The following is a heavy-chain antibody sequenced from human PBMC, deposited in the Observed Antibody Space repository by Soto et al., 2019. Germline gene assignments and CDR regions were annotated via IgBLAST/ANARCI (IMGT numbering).Heavy chain of an antibody. CDR2: IYNSGTT. CDR1: GGSITRGGYY. Sequence: QVQLQESGPGLVKPSETLSLTCTVSGGSITRGGYYWSWIRQHPGKGLEWIGYIYNSGTTYYNPSLKSGVTISVNTSKNQFSLKLTSVTAAGTAVYYCARDPAPWGQGTLVTVSS. CDR3: ARDPAP. J-gene: IGHJ5*02. V-gene: IGHV4-31*03.